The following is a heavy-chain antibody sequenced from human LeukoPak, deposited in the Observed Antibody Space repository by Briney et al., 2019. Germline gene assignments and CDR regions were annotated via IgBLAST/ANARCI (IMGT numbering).Heavy chain of an antibody. D-gene: IGHD4-11*01. CDR2: ISSSSSTI. CDR1: GFTFSSYS. CDR3: ARHHKYSNYDFDY. V-gene: IGHV3-48*04. J-gene: IGHJ4*02. Sequence: QPGGSLRLSCAASGFTFSSYSMNWVRQAPGKGLEWVSYISSSSSTIYYADSVKGRFTISRDNAKNSLYLQMNSLRAEDTAVYYCARHHKYSNYDFDYWGQGTLVTVSS.